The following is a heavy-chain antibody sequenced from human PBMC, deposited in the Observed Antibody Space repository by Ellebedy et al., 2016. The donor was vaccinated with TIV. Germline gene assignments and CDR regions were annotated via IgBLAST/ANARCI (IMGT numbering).Heavy chain of an antibody. CDR2: INNGGRTT. V-gene: IGHV3-23*01. Sequence: GESLKISCVASGFTFSGYAMSWVRQAPGKGLEWVSGINNGGRTTSYADSVKGRFTISRDNSRSTLYLQMNSLRAEDTAVYYCAKDRGDFAYGMDVWGQGTTVTVSS. CDR3: AKDRGDFAYGMDV. J-gene: IGHJ6*02. CDR1: GFTFSGYA. D-gene: IGHD3-10*01.